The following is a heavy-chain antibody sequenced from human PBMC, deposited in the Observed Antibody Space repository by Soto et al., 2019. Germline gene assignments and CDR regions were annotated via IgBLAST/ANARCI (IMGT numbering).Heavy chain of an antibody. Sequence: QVQLVQSGAEVKKPGASVRVSCKTSGYTFINYDINWVRQAPGQGLEWMGWMNPNSGNTVYAQNFQGRVTMTGNSSISTAHMDLGSLRSLDTAVYYCARGRKSFYFDSWSQGTLVTVSS. CDR2: MNPNSGNT. CDR1: GYTFINYD. J-gene: IGHJ4*02. V-gene: IGHV1-8*01. CDR3: ARGRKSFYFDS.